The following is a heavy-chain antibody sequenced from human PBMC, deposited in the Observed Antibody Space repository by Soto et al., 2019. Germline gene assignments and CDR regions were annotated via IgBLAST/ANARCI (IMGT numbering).Heavy chain of an antibody. J-gene: IGHJ6*02. D-gene: IGHD1-26*01. CDR2: IKGGNGDT. CDR1: GYSFTTYG. V-gene: IGHV1-3*01. CDR3: ARGKVGTLYPSGVDF. Sequence: QVHFVQSGPEVKKPGASVKVSCKASGYSFTTYGMHWLRPAPGQGLEWIGWIKGGNGDTFYAPKFEDRVSITRDTAATTATLELSGLTSQDTAVYFCARGKVGTLYPSGVDFWGHGTTGTVAS.